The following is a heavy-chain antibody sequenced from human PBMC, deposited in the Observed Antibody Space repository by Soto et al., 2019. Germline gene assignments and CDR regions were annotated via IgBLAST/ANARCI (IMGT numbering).Heavy chain of an antibody. CDR1: GFTFSDHY. CDR3: VRDSGRGFYFDY. CDR2: IRNRPNSYTT. V-gene: IGHV3-72*01. J-gene: IGHJ4*02. D-gene: IGHD3-10*01. Sequence: EVQLVESGGGLVQPGGSLRLSCAASGFTFSDHYMDWVRQAPGKGLEWVGRIRNRPNSYTTQYAASVKGRFAVLRDDSENLVYLQMNDLTTEDTAVYSCVRDSGRGFYFDYWGQGAQVTVSS.